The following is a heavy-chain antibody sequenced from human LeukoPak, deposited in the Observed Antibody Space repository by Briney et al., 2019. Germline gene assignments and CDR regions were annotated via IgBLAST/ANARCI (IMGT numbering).Heavy chain of an antibody. V-gene: IGHV1-2*02. D-gene: IGHD2-15*01. Sequence: ASVKVSCKASGYTFTGYYMHWVRQAPGQGLEWMGWINPNSGGTNYAQKFQGRVTMTRDTSISTAYVELSRLRSDDTAVYYCARDLGLYYYYMDVWGKGTTVTISS. CDR1: GYTFTGYY. CDR3: ARDLGLYYYYMDV. CDR2: INPNSGGT. J-gene: IGHJ6*03.